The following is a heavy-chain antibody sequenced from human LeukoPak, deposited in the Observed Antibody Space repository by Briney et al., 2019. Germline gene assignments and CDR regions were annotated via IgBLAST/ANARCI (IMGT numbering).Heavy chain of an antibody. D-gene: IGHD2-15*01. CDR1: GFTFSRYP. Sequence: PGGSLRLSCAASGFTFSRYPMSWVRQAPGKGLEWVSAISGSGGSTYYADSVKGQFTISRDNSKNTLYLQMNSLRAEDTAVYYCAKGGEDIVVVVAATIDYWGQGTLVTVSS. V-gene: IGHV3-23*01. J-gene: IGHJ4*02. CDR3: AKGGEDIVVVVAATIDY. CDR2: ISGSGGST.